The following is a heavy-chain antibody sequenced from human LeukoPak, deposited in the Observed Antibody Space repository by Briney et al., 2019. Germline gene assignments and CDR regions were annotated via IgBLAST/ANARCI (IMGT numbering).Heavy chain of an antibody. CDR1: GFTFSSYA. J-gene: IGHJ4*02. D-gene: IGHD1-7*01. Sequence: GGSLRLSCSFSGFTFSSYAMHWVRQAPGKGLEYVSAISSNGGSTYYADSVKGRFTISRDNSKNTLYLQMSSLRAEDTAVYYCVKLGVTGTTLYYFDYWGQGTLVTVSS. V-gene: IGHV3-64D*09. CDR2: ISSNGGST. CDR3: VKLGVTGTTLYYFDY.